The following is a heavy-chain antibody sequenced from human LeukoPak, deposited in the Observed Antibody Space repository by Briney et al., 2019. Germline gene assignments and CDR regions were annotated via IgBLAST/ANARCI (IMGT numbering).Heavy chain of an antibody. V-gene: IGHV3-64D*06. Sequence: GGSLRLSCSASGFTFGSFAMHWGRQAPGKGLEYVSAITGNGVGTYYADSVKGRFTISRDNSKNTLNLQMSSLRTEDTAVYYCAKDSYSSSWYYFDYWGQGTLVSVSS. D-gene: IGHD6-13*01. CDR3: AKDSYSSSWYYFDY. J-gene: IGHJ4*02. CDR1: GFTFGSFA. CDR2: ITGNGVGT.